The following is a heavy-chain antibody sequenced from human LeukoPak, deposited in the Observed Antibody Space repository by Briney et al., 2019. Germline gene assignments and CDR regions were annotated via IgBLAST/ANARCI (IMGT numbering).Heavy chain of an antibody. CDR2: IGGSGGNT. Sequence: PGGSLRLSCAGSGFTFSTYAMSWVRQAPGKGLEWVSSIGGSGGNTYYADSVKGRFTISRDNSKNTLYLQMNSLRAEDTAIYYCAKHQSDYWEFDYWGQGTLVTVSS. CDR1: GFTFSTYA. CDR3: AKHQSDYWEFDY. J-gene: IGHJ4*02. V-gene: IGHV3-23*01. D-gene: IGHD5-12*01.